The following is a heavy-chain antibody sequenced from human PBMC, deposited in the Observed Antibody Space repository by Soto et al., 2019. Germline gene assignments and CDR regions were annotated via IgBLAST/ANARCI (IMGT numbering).Heavy chain of an antibody. Sequence: QVQLVESGGGVVQPGRSLRLSCAASGFTFSSYGMHWVRQAPGKGLEWVAVISHDGSNKYYADSVKGRLTISRGNYKRPLYLQMNSFGAEDTAVYYCAKVGALSSDRTIYGILPDDCGQGTLVTVSS. CDR3: AKVGALSSDRTIYGILPDD. CDR2: ISHDGSNK. J-gene: IGHJ4*02. V-gene: IGHV3-30*18. D-gene: IGHD2-8*01. CDR1: GFTFSSYG.